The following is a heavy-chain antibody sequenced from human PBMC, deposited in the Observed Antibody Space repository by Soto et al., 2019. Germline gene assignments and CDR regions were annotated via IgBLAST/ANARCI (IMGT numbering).Heavy chain of an antibody. Sequence: EVQLVESGGGLVQPGGSLRLSCAASGFTFSASWMSWVRQAPGKGLEFVASIKADGSETYLADSVNGRFTISRDNAKNSLYLQMSNLRAGYTALYYCERAYFWGPGTQVLVS. CDR1: GFTFSASW. CDR2: IKADGSET. J-gene: IGHJ4*02. CDR3: ERAYF. V-gene: IGHV3-7*01.